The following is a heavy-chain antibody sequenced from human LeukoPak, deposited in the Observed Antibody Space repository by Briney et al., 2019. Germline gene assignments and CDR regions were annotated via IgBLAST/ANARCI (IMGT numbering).Heavy chain of an antibody. CDR2: IYSGGST. D-gene: IGHD3-10*01. CDR1: GFTVSSNY. Sequence: GGSLRLSCAASGFTVSSNYMSWVRQAPGKGLEWVSVIYSGGSTYYADSVKGRFTISRDNSKNTLYLQMNSLRAEDTAVYYCARDPTRRGPMVRENYFDYWGQGTLVTVSS. CDR3: ARDPTRRGPMVRENYFDY. V-gene: IGHV3-53*01. J-gene: IGHJ4*02.